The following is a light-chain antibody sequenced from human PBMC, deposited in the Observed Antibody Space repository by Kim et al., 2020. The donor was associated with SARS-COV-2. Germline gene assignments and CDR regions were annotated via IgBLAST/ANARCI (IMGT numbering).Light chain of an antibody. CDR2: GAS. V-gene: IGKV3D-15*01. CDR1: QTISNK. Sequence: ASPGERVTLSCRASQTISNKLAWYQQIPGQAPRLLMYGASTRATGIAARFSGTGSGTEFTLTITSLQSEDFAVYYCQQYYNWPPYTFGQGTKLEIK. CDR3: QQYYNWPPYT. J-gene: IGKJ2*01.